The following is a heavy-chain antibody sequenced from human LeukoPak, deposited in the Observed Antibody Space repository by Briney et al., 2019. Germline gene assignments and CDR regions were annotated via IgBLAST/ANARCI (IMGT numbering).Heavy chain of an antibody. V-gene: IGHV4-39*01. CDR3: ARLFSRGWPYYYGLGA. Sequence: SETLSLTCTVSGGSIDSSGSYWGSIRQPPGKGLEWIGCVYYGGDAYYNPSLKSRVTISADLSKNQFSLSLISVTAADTALYYCARLFSRGWPYYYGLGAWGQGTTVTVSS. CDR2: VYYGGDA. CDR1: GGSIDSSGSY. J-gene: IGHJ6*02. D-gene: IGHD6-19*01.